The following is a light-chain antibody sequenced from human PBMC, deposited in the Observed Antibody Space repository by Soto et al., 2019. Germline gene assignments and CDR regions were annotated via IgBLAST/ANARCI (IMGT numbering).Light chain of an antibody. CDR1: QSVRSN. V-gene: IGKV3-15*01. J-gene: IGKJ4*01. CDR2: GES. CDR3: QQYNNWPLT. Sequence: EIVMTQSPTTLSVSPGERATLSCRASQSVRSNLAWYQQRPGQAPRLLIYGESTRATGILARFSGSGSGTEFTLTISSLQSEDFAVYYCQQYNNWPLTFGGGTKVEIK.